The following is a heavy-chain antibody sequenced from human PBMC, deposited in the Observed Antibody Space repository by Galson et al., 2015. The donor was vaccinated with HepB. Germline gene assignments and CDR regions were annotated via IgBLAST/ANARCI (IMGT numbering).Heavy chain of an antibody. Sequence: SVKVSCKASGGTFSSYAISWVRQAPGQGLEWMGGIIPIFGTANYAQKFQGRVTITADESTSTAYMELSSLRSEDTAVYYCARAGKQLADYYYYGMDVWGQGTTVTVSS. V-gene: IGHV1-69*13. CDR2: IIPIFGTA. D-gene: IGHD6-6*01. CDR3: ARAGKQLADYYYYGMDV. J-gene: IGHJ6*02. CDR1: GGTFSSYA.